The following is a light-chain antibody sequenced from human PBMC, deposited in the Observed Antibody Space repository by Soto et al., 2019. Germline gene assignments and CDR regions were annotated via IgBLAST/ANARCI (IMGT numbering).Light chain of an antibody. V-gene: IGLV2-14*03. CDR1: SSDIGGYNY. J-gene: IGLJ7*01. CDR2: EVT. Sequence: QSALTQPASVSGSPGQSITISCTGKSSDIGGYNYVSWYQQHPGKAPALIMYEVTNRPSGVSHRFSGSKSGNTASLTISGLQVEDEADYYCSSFSRSTTPTVFGTGTQLTVL. CDR3: SSFSRSTTPTV.